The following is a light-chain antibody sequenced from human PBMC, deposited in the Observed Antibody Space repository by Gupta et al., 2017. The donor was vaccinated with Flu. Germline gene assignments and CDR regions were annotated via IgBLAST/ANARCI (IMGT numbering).Light chain of an antibody. CDR3: QSADISGTYRV. CDR2: EDT. J-gene: IGLJ3*02. Sequence: SYELTQTPSVSVSPGQTARITCSGDALPNQYTYWYQQRPGQAPVLVIYEDTERPSGIPERLSGSSSGTTVTLTISGVQAEDEADYYCQSADISGTYRVFGGGTKLTVL. V-gene: IGLV3-25*02. CDR1: ALPNQY.